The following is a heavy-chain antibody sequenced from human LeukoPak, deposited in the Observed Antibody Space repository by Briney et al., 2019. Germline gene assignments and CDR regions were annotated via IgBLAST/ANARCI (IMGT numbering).Heavy chain of an antibody. J-gene: IGHJ4*02. Sequence: GGSLRLSCAASGFTFSNYWMNWVRQAPGKGLEWVASIKQDGSEKYYVDSVKRRFTISRDNAKNSLYLQMNSLRAEDTAVYYCARDHTVDGLVFDYWGQGTLVTVSS. V-gene: IGHV3-7*01. CDR2: IKQDGSEK. CDR3: ARDHTVDGLVFDY. D-gene: IGHD6-19*01. CDR1: GFTFSNYW.